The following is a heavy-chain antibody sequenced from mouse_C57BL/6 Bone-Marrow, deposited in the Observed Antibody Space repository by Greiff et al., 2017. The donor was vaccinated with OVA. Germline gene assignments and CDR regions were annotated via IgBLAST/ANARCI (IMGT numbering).Heavy chain of an antibody. J-gene: IGHJ2*01. CDR1: GFTFSSYG. Sequence: EVQGVESGGDLVKPGGSLKLSCAASGFTFSSYGMSWVRQTPDKRLEWVATISSSGSYTYYPASVKGRFTISRDNAKNTLYLQMSSLKSEDTAMKYCARGTFYCGNYHWGQGTTLTVSS. V-gene: IGHV5-6*01. CDR2: ISSSGSYT. D-gene: IGHD2-1*01. CDR3: ARGTFYCGNYH.